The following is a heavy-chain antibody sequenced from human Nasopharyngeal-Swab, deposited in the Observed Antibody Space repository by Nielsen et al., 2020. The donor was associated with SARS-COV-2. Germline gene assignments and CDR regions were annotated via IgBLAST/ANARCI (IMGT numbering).Heavy chain of an antibody. J-gene: IGHJ3*02. V-gene: IGHV4-39*01. D-gene: IGHD2-2*01. Sequence: WIRQPPGKGLEWTGSIYYSGGTYYNPSLKSRVTISVDTSKNQFSLKLSSVTAADTAVYYCARPNTPEDIVVVPAAIAFDIWGQGTMVTVSS. CDR2: IYYSGGT. CDR3: ARPNTPEDIVVVPAAIAFDI.